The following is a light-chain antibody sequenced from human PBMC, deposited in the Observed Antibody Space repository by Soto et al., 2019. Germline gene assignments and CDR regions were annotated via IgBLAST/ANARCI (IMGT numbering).Light chain of an antibody. CDR3: QQYNSYWT. CDR1: QTIATY. J-gene: IGKJ1*01. CDR2: AAS. Sequence: DIQMTQSPSSLSASVGDTVTLTCRASQTIATYLSWYQQKSGRAPKLLIYAASNLESGVPSRFSGSGSGTEFTLTISSLQPDDFATYYCQQYNSYWTFGQGTKVEIK. V-gene: IGKV1-5*01.